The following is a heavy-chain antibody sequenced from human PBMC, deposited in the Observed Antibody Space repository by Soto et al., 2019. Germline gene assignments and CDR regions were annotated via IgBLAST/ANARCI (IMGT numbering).Heavy chain of an antibody. J-gene: IGHJ4*02. V-gene: IGHV3-30*18. Sequence: GGSRRLSCAASGFTFTDLCMHWVRQAPGKGLEWVAVISYDGTNKYYADSVKGRFTISRDNSKNTLYLQINSLRAEDTAVYYCAKAVPPFVVVTASDYWGQGT. D-gene: IGHD2-21*02. CDR3: AKAVPPFVVVTASDY. CDR2: ISYDGTNK. CDR1: GFTFTDLC.